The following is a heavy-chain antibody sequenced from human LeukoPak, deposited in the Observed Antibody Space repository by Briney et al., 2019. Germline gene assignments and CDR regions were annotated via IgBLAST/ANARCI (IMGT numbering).Heavy chain of an antibody. D-gene: IGHD2-21*01. CDR2: INKSRGNI. CDR3: PSLSAGSVDWELGRRPASRDS. CDR1: VFSFNTYS. V-gene: IGHV3-48*01. Sequence: GGALRLSCAPSVFSFNTYSIDRVRPAPGRGREWVSYINKSRGNIFYPDSVRGRFTISRNNAHKPLYLQMNILRPKDTAVYYCPSLSAGSVDWELGRRPASRDSWGQGTLVTVSS. J-gene: IGHJ4*02.